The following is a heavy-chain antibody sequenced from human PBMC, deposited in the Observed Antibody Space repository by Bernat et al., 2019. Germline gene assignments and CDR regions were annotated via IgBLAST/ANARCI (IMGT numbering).Heavy chain of an antibody. CDR2: INAGNGNT. CDR1: GYTFSDYG. J-gene: IGHJ4*02. Sequence: QVQLVQSGTEVKKPGASVKVSCKASGYTFSDYGITWVRQAPGQRLEWMGWINAGNGNTKYSQKFQGRVTITRDTSASTAYMELSSLRSEDTAVYYCARGSLSRGGSCCVNYWGQGTLVTVSS. CDR3: ARGSLSRGGSCCVNY. D-gene: IGHD2-15*01. V-gene: IGHV1-3*01.